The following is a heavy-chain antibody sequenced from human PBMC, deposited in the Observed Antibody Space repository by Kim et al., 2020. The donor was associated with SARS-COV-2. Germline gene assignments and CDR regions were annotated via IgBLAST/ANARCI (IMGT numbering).Heavy chain of an antibody. CDR3: ARDRVSYSSSTRGFGYGMDV. V-gene: IGHV3-11*06. D-gene: IGHD6-13*01. J-gene: IGHJ6*02. Sequence: FTISRDNAKNSLYLQMNSLRAEDTAVYYCARDRVSYSSSTRGFGYGMDVWGQGTTVTVSS.